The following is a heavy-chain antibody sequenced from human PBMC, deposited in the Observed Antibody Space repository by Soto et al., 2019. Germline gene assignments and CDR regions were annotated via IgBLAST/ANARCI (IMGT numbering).Heavy chain of an antibody. CDR1: GFTCSSYG. J-gene: IGHJ4*02. CDR2: IWYDGSNK. V-gene: IGHV3-33*01. Sequence: GGSQRLSSAASGFTCSSYGMHWVRQAPGKGLEWVAVIWYDGSNKYYADSVKGRFTISRDNAKNSLYLQMNSLRAEDTAVYYCARDAEWELPEPYYFDYWGQGTLVTVSS. D-gene: IGHD1-26*01. CDR3: ARDAEWELPEPYYFDY.